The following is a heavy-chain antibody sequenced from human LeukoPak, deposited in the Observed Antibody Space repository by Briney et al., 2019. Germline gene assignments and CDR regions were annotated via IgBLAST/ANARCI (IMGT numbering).Heavy chain of an antibody. CDR3: AGGPDYYDSSGYYY. CDR2: INPNSGGT. J-gene: IGHJ4*02. V-gene: IGHV1-2*02. CDR1: GYTFTGYY. D-gene: IGHD3-22*01. Sequence: ASVKVSCKASGYTFTGYYMHWVRQAPGQGLEWMGWINPNSGGTNYAQKFQGRVTMTRDTSISTAYMELSRLRSDDTAVYYCAGGPDYYDSSGYYYWGQGTLVTVSS.